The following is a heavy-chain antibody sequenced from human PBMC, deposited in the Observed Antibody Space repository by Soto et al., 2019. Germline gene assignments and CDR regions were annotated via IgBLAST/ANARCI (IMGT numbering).Heavy chain of an antibody. CDR3: AKGLKYCGGDCYLRGNYYGMDV. V-gene: IGHV3-23*01. Sequence: PGGSLRLSCAASGFTFSSYAMSWVRQAPGKGLEWVSAISGSGGSTYYADSVKGRFTISRDNSKNTQYLQMNSLRAEDTAVYYCAKGLKYCGGDCYLRGNYYGMDVWGQGTTVTVSS. CDR1: GFTFSSYA. D-gene: IGHD2-21*02. J-gene: IGHJ6*02. CDR2: ISGSGGST.